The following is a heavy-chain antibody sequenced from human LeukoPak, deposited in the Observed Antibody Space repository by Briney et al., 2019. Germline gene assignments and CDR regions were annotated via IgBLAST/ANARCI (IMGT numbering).Heavy chain of an antibody. CDR2: INPNDDST. CDR3: ARDLVGACTFGGVDY. D-gene: IGHD3-16*01. V-gene: IGHV1-46*02. J-gene: IGHJ4*02. CDR1: GYTFNNYD. Sequence: ASVKVSCKASGYTFNNYDMHWVRQAPGQGLEWMGIINPNDDSTSYAQKFQGRVTMTRDTSTSTVYVELSSLRSEDTAVYYCARDLVGACTFGGVDYWGQGTLVTVSS.